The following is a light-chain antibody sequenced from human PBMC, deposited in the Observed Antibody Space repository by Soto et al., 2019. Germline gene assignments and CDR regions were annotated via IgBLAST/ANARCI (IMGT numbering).Light chain of an antibody. CDR3: CSYAGSSTFSYV. CDR1: SSDVGTYNL. V-gene: IGLV2-23*02. J-gene: IGLJ1*01. Sequence: QSVLPQPASVSGSPGQSITISCTGTSSDVGTYNLVSWYQQHPGKVPKLMIYEVSKRPSGVSNRFSGSKSGNTASLTISGLQTEDEADFYCCSYAGSSTFSYVFGTGTKVTVL. CDR2: EVS.